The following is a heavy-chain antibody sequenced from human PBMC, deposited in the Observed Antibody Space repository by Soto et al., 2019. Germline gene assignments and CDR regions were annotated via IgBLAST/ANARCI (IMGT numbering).Heavy chain of an antibody. CDR3: ASFSGATYGDYGGGIKY. V-gene: IGHV4-39*01. J-gene: IGHJ4*02. D-gene: IGHD4-17*01. CDR2: VHYSGST. CDR1: GGSISGSSYY. Sequence: QLQLQESGPGLVKPWETLSLTCTVSGGSISGSSYYWGWIRQPPGKGLECIGSVHYSGSTDYNPSLKSRVTISVHTSKNQFSLKLSSVTAADTAVYFCASFSGATYGDYGGGIKYWGQGTLVTVSS.